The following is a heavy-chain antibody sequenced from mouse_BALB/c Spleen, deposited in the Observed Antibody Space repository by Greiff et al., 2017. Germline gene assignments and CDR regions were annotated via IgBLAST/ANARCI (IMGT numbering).Heavy chain of an antibody. D-gene: IGHD1-1*01. CDR2: IDPFNGGT. CDR3: ASRYYGSSSDYFDY. CDR1: GYSFTSYY. Sequence: VHVKQSGPELMKPGASVKISCKASGYSFTSYYMHWVKQSHGKSLEWIGYIDPFNGGTSYNQKFKGKATLTVDKSSSTAYMHLSSLTSEDSAVYYCASRYYGSSSDYFDYWGQGTTLTVSS. V-gene: IGHV1S135*01. J-gene: IGHJ2*01.